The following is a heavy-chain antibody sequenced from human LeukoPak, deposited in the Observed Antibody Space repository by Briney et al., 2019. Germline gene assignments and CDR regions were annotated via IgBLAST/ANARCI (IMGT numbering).Heavy chain of an antibody. V-gene: IGHV3-30-3*01. CDR2: ISYDGSNK. J-gene: IGHJ4*02. D-gene: IGHD1-26*01. Sequence: QPGRSLRLSCAASGFTFSSYAMHWVRQAPGKGLEWVAVISYDGSNKYYADSVKGRFTISRDNSRNTLYLQMNSLRAEDTAVYYCARVGSIVGAQALPDYWGQGTLVTVSS. CDR3: ARVGSIVGAQALPDY. CDR1: GFTFSSYA.